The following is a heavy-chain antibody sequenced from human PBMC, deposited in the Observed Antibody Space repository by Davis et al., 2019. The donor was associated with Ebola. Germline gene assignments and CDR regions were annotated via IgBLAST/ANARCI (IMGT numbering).Heavy chain of an antibody. Sequence: GESLKISCAASGFTFSSYEMNWVRQAPGKGLEWVSYISSSGSTIYYADSVKGRFTISRDNAKNSLYLQMNSLRAEDTAVNYCARDRTVGAIFTYYYGMDVWGQGTTVTVSS. J-gene: IGHJ6*02. D-gene: IGHD1-26*01. V-gene: IGHV3-48*03. CDR3: ARDRTVGAIFTYYYGMDV. CDR2: ISSSGSTI. CDR1: GFTFSSYE.